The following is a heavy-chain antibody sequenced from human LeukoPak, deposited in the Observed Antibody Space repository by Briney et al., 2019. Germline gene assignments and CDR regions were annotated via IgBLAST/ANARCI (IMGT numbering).Heavy chain of an antibody. CDR3: ARSRTLSLVGATLFDY. CDR2: INPNSGGT. D-gene: IGHD1-26*01. V-gene: IGHV1-2*02. J-gene: IGHJ4*02. CDR1: GYTFTGYY. Sequence: ASVKVSCKASGYTFTGYYMHWVRQAPGQGLEWMGWINPNSGGTNYAQKFQGRVTMTRDTSISTAYMELRSLRSDDTAVYYCARSRTLSLVGATLFDYWGQGTLVTVSS.